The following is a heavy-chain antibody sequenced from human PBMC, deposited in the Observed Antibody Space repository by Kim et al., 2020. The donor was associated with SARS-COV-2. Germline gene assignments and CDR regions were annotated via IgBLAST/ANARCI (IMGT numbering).Heavy chain of an antibody. J-gene: IGHJ6*02. Sequence: ASVKVSCKASGYTFTSYAMHWVRQAPGQRLEWMGWINAGNGNTKYSQKFQGRVTITRDTSASTAYMELSSLRSEDTAVYYCARYCSSTSGYSGYYYYGMDVWGQGTTVTVSS. CDR3: ARYCSSTSGYSGYYYYGMDV. V-gene: IGHV1-3*01. CDR1: GYTFTSYA. D-gene: IGHD2-2*02. CDR2: INAGNGNT.